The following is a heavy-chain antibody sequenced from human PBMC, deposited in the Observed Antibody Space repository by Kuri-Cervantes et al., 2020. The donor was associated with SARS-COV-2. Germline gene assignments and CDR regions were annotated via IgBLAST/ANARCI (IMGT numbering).Heavy chain of an antibody. CDR1: FSSDS. V-gene: IGHV4-34*01. CDR3: ARGSIFWCGYYSNTGFDY. Sequence: FSSDSMNWVREPPGKGLEWIGEITNSGSTNYNPSLKSRVTISVDTSKIQFYLKLSSVSAADTAVYYCARGSIFWCGYYSNTGFDYWGQGTLVTVSS. D-gene: IGHD3-3*01. J-gene: IGHJ4*02. CDR2: ITNSGST.